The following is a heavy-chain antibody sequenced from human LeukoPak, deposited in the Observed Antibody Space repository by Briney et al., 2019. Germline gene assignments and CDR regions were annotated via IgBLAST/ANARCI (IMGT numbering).Heavy chain of an antibody. CDR3: ARAGGLRIAVAPIDC. V-gene: IGHV3-74*01. CDR1: GGSISGSSYY. D-gene: IGHD6-19*01. CDR2: INEDGTTI. J-gene: IGHJ4*02. Sequence: ETLSLTCTVSGGSISGSSYYWGWVRQAPGKGLVWVSRINEDGTTINYADSVKGRFTIFRDNSKNTLYLQTSSLRAEDTAVYYCARAGGLRIAVAPIDCWGQGTLVTVSS.